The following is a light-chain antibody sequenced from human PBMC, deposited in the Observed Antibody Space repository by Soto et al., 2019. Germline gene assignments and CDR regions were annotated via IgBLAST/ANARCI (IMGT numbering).Light chain of an antibody. CDR2: AAS. J-gene: IGKJ1*01. CDR1: HDMSRY. CDR3: QQTYSTRWT. Sequence: DIQLTQSPSSLSASVGDRVTITCRASHDMSRYLNWYQQKPGKAPNLLIYAASTLQSGVPSRFSGSGSGTDFTLTIISLQPEDFATYYCQQTYSTRWTFGQGTKVEIK. V-gene: IGKV1-39*01.